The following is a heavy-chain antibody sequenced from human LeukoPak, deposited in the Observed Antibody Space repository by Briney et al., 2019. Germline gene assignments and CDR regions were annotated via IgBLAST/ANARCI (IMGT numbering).Heavy chain of an antibody. J-gene: IGHJ6*03. V-gene: IGHV1-8*01. CDR2: MNPNSGNT. CDR3: ARSLTAMVTFYYYYYMDV. D-gene: IGHD5-18*01. CDR1: GYTFTSYD. Sequence: ASVKVSCTASGYTFTSYDINWVRQATGQGLEWMGWMNPNSGNTGYAQKFQGRVTMTRNTSISTAYMELSSLRSEDTAVYYCARSLTAMVTFYYYYYMDVWGKGTTVTVSS.